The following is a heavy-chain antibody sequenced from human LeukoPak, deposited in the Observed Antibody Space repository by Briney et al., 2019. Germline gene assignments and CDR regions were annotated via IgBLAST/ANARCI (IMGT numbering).Heavy chain of an antibody. V-gene: IGHV3-49*04. CDR3: TCDGGSYYFY. CDR1: GFTFGDYA. Sequence: GGSLRLSCTASGFTFGDYAMSWVRQAPGKGLEWVGFIRSKAYGGTTEYAASVKGRFTISRDDSKSIAYLQMNSLKTEDTAVYYCTCDGGSYYFYWGQGTLVTVSS. J-gene: IGHJ4*02. CDR2: IRSKAYGGTT. D-gene: IGHD1-26*01.